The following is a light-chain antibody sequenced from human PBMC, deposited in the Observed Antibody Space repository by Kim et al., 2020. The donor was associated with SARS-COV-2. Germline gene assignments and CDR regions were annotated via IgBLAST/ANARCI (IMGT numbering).Light chain of an antibody. Sequence: SVSPGQQASITCSGDNLGNKYISWYQKKSGQSPVVVIFQDDKRPSGIPERFSGSTSDNTATLTISGTQAMDEADYYCQAWDSGAVVFGGGTQLTVL. J-gene: IGLJ3*02. CDR1: NLGNKY. CDR2: QDD. CDR3: QAWDSGAVV. V-gene: IGLV3-1*01.